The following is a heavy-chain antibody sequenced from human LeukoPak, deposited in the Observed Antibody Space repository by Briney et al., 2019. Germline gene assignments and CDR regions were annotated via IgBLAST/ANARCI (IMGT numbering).Heavy chain of an antibody. J-gene: IGHJ4*02. V-gene: IGHV3-23*01. CDR1: GFTFSSYA. Sequence: GGSLRLSCAASGFTFSSYAMYWVRQAPGKGLEWVSGIDSVKGRFTISRDNSKNTVYLQMNSLRAEDTAVYYCAKTTTGYSSGRFPGWPVDHWGQGTLVTVSS. D-gene: IGHD6-19*01. CDR3: AKTTTGYSSGRFPGWPVDH. CDR2: I.